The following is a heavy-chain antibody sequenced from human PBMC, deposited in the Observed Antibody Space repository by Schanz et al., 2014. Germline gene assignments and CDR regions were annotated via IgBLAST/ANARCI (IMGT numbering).Heavy chain of an antibody. J-gene: IGHJ6*02. Sequence: QVQLVESGGGVVQPGGSLRLSCAASGFTFTNLGMHWVRRAPGKGLEWVAFIRYDGSNQYYADPVKGRFTISRDSAKNSLYLQMNSLRAEDTAVYYCARQRSYFYAMDVWGQGTTVTVSS. V-gene: IGHV3-30*02. CDR2: IRYDGSNQ. CDR1: GFTFTNLG. CDR3: ARQRSYFYAMDV.